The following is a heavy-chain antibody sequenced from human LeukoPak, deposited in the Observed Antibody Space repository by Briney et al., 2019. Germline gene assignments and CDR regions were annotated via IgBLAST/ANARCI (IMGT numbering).Heavy chain of an antibody. J-gene: IGHJ4*02. CDR2: IRYDGSNK. CDR1: GFTFSSYG. D-gene: IGHD6-13*01. Sequence: PGGSLRLSCAASGFTFSSYGMHWVRQAPGKGLEWVAFIRYDGSNKYYADSVKGRFTISRDNAKNSLYLQMNSLRAEDTAVYYCASPDRIAAAGTNWGQGTLVTVSS. CDR3: ASPDRIAAAGTN. V-gene: IGHV3-30*02.